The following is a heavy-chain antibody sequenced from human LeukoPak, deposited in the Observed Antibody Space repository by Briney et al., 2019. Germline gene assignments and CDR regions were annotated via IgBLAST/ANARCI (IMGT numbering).Heavy chain of an antibody. CDR3: ARLTARSWFDP. D-gene: IGHD1-14*01. V-gene: IGHV4-59*08. Sequence: SETLSLTCAVYGGSFSSDYWSWIRQPPGKGLECIGYISYSGSTNSNPSLKSRVTISIDTSKNQFSLKLTSVTATDTAVYYCARLTARSWFDPWGQGTLVTVSS. CDR1: GGSFSSDY. J-gene: IGHJ5*02. CDR2: ISYSGST.